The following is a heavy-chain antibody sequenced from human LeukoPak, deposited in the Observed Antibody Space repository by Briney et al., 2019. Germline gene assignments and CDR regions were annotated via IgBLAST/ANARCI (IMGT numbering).Heavy chain of an antibody. V-gene: IGHV3-7*05. CDR1: GFTFSSYW. D-gene: IGHD3-10*01. Sequence: GGSLRLSCAASGFTFSSYWMSWVRQAPGKGLEWVANIKQDGSDKYYVDSVKGRFTISRDNAKNSLYLQMNSLRAEDTAVYYCARALPTGYGSGSFRDYWGQGTLVPVSS. J-gene: IGHJ4*02. CDR2: IKQDGSDK. CDR3: ARALPTGYGSGSFRDY.